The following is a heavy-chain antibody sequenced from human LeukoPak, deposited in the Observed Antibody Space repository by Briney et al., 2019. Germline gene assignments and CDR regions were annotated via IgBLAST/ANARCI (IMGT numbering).Heavy chain of an antibody. CDR3: ARVKEDSSGYYIRDAFDI. CDR1: GFPFDDYG. CDR2: INWNGGST. V-gene: IGHV3-20*04. Sequence: GGSLRLSCAASGFPFDDYGMTWVRQAPGKGLEWVSGINWNGGSTGYADSVKGRFTISRDNAKNSLYLQMNSLRAEDTAVYYCARVKEDSSGYYIRDAFDIWGQGTMVTVSS. J-gene: IGHJ3*02. D-gene: IGHD3-22*01.